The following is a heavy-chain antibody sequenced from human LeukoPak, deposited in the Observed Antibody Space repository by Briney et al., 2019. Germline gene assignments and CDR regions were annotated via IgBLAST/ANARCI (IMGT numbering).Heavy chain of an antibody. CDR3: ARGVGAIHY. J-gene: IGHJ4*02. Sequence: GGSLILSCAASGFTVSSNYMSWVRQAPGKGLEWVSIIYSGGNTYYADSVKGRFTISRDNGKNTLYMQMNSLRAEDTAVYYCARGVGAIHYWGQGTLVTVSS. V-gene: IGHV3-53*01. CDR2: IYSGGNT. D-gene: IGHD1-26*01. CDR1: GFTVSSNY.